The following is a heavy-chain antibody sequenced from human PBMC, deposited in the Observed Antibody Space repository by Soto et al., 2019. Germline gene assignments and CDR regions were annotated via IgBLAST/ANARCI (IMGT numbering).Heavy chain of an antibody. Sequence: ASVKVSCKASGGTFSSYAIIWGRQAPGQGLEWMGGIIPIFGTANYAQKFQGRVTITADESTSTAYMELSSLRSEDTAVYYGARDRGYSYGYFDYWGQGTLVTVSS. CDR3: ARDRGYSYGYFDY. CDR1: GGTFSSYA. D-gene: IGHD5-18*01. CDR2: IIPIFGTA. J-gene: IGHJ4*02. V-gene: IGHV1-69*13.